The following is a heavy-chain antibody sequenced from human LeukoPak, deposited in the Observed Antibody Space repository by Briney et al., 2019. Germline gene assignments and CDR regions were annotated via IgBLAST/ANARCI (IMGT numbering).Heavy chain of an antibody. D-gene: IGHD3-10*01. CDR2: IKQDGSEK. J-gene: IGHJ3*02. Sequence: GGSLRLSCAASGFTFSSYWMSWVRQAPGKGLEWVANIKQDGSEKSYVDSVKGRFTISRDNAKNSLYLQMNSLRAEDTAVYYCATRRWSTGRSYALDIWGQGTMVTVSS. CDR3: ATRRWSTGRSYALDI. V-gene: IGHV3-7*01. CDR1: GFTFSSYW.